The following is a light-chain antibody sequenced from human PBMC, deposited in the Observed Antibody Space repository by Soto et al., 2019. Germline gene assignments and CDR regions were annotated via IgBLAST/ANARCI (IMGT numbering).Light chain of an antibody. CDR3: QQSYNTLA. CDR1: QTISRY. V-gene: IGKV1-39*01. CDR2: AAS. J-gene: IGKJ3*01. Sequence: DIQMTQSPSPLSASVGDRVTITCRASQTISRYLNWYQQKPGKAPKLLIFAASSLQSGVPSRFSGSGSWTEFTLAISSLQPEDFATYYCQQSYNTLAFGPGTKVDIK.